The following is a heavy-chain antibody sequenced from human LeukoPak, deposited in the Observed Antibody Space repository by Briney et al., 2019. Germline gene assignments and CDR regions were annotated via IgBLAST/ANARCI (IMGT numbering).Heavy chain of an antibody. CDR2: IYYSGNT. V-gene: IGHV4-59*01. CDR3: ARGGYYYMDV. J-gene: IGHJ6*03. CDR1: GGSISSYY. Sequence: SETLSLTCTVSGGSISSYYWSWIRQPPGKGLEYIGHIYYSGNTNYNPSLKSRVTISLDTSKKQVSLKVSSVTAADTAVYYCARGGYYYMDVWGKGTTVTVSS.